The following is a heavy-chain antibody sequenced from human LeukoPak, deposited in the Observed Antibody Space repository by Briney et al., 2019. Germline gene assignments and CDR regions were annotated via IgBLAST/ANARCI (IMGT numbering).Heavy chain of an antibody. D-gene: IGHD6-19*01. Sequence: ASVKVSCKVSGYTLTELSMHWVRQAPGNGLEWMGGFDPEDVETIYAQKFQCRVTMTGDTSTDTAYMELSSLRSEDTAVYYCATDRRSGWLYDFDYWGQGTLVTVSS. CDR3: ATDRRSGWLYDFDY. CDR1: GYTLTELS. CDR2: FDPEDVET. V-gene: IGHV1-24*01. J-gene: IGHJ4*02.